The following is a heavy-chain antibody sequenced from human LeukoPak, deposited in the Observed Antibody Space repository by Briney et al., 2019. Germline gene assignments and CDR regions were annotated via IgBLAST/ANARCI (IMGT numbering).Heavy chain of an antibody. CDR2: INTDGSST. J-gene: IGHJ3*02. V-gene: IGHV3-74*01. CDR3: TASLLSPGNI. D-gene: IGHD3-10*01. CDR1: GFTFSSYW. Sequence: PGGPLKLSCTAAGFTFSSYWMHWVRQVPGKGLVWVSHINTDGSSTSYAGSVKGRFTISRDNAKNTLYLQVNSLRAEDTAVYYCTASLLSPGNIWGQGTVVTVSS.